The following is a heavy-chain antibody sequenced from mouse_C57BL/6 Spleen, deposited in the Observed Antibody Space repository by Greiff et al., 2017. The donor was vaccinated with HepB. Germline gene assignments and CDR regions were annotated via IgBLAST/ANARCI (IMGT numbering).Heavy chain of an antibody. CDR2: IYPGDGDT. Sequence: VQLQQSGPELVKPGASVKISCKASGYAFSSSWMNWVKQRPGKGLEWIGRIYPGDGDTNYNGKFKGKATLTADKSSSTAYMQLSSLTSEDSAVYFCARGTTVGGYFDYWGQGTTLTVSS. J-gene: IGHJ2*01. D-gene: IGHD1-1*01. CDR1: GYAFSSSW. V-gene: IGHV1-82*01. CDR3: ARGTTVGGYFDY.